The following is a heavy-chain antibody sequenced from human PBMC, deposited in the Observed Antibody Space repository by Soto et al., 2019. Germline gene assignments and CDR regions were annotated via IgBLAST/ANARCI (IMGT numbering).Heavy chain of an antibody. CDR2: IWHDGSNK. Sequence: RSLRLSCAASGFTFSSYGIHWVRQAPGKGLEWVAVIWHDGSNKYYADSVKGRFTISRDNFKNTLYLQMNSLRAEDTAVYYCARGRGQQMVILLDQWGQGTLVTVSS. D-gene: IGHD6-13*01. CDR3: ARGRGQQMVILLDQ. J-gene: IGHJ4*02. V-gene: IGHV3-33*01. CDR1: GFTFSSYG.